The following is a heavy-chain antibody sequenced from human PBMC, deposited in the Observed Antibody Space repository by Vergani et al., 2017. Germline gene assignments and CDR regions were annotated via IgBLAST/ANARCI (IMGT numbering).Heavy chain of an antibody. CDR1: GFTFSSYA. D-gene: IGHD3-22*01. CDR2: ISYDGSNK. J-gene: IGHJ3*02. Sequence: QVQLVESGGGVVQPGRSLRLSCAASGFTFSSYAMHWVRQAPGKGLEWVAVISYDGSNKYYADSLKGRFTISRDNSKTTLYLQMNSLRAEDTAVYYCAMGGVYDSNAFDIWGQGTMVTVSS. CDR3: AMGGVYDSNAFDI. V-gene: IGHV3-30-3*01.